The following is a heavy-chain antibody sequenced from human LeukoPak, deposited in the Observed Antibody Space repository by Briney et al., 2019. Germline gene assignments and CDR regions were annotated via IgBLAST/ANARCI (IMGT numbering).Heavy chain of an antibody. D-gene: IGHD1-1*01. CDR3: ARVVLDSFDY. CDR1: GFTFSSYA. CDR2: ISSSSSYI. V-gene: IGHV3-21*01. Sequence: GGSLRLSCSASGFTFSSYAMHWVRQAPGKGLEWVSSISSSSSYIYYADSVKGRFTISRDNAKNSLYLQMNSLRAEDTAVYYCARVVLDSFDYWGQGTLVTVSS. J-gene: IGHJ4*02.